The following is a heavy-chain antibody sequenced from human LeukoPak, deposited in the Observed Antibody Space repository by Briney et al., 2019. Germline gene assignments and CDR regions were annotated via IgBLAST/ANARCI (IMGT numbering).Heavy chain of an antibody. CDR3: AKSHEVRGVMAPDY. Sequence: GGSLRLSCAASGFTFSSYGMHWVRQAPGKGLEWVAVIWYDGSNKYYADSVKGRFPISRDNSKNTLYLQMNSLRAEDTAVYYCAKSHEVRGVMAPDYWGQGTLVTVSS. CDR1: GFTFSSYG. CDR2: IWYDGSNK. J-gene: IGHJ4*02. D-gene: IGHD3-10*01. V-gene: IGHV3-33*06.